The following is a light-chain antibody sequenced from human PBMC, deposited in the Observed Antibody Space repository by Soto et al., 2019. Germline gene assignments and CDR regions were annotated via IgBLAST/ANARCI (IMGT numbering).Light chain of an antibody. CDR2: GAS. CDR3: QQYGSSEII. Sequence: EMVLTQAPGTLSVSPGERATLSCRASQSVSSSYLAWYQQKPGQAPRLLIYGASSRATGIPDRFSGSGSGTEFTLTISSLQSEDFAVFYCQQYGSSEIIFGQGTRLEIK. J-gene: IGKJ5*01. V-gene: IGKV3-20*01. CDR1: QSVSSSY.